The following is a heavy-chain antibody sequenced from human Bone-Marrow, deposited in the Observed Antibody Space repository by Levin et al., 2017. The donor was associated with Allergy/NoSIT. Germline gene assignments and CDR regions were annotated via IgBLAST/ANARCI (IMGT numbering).Heavy chain of an antibody. V-gene: IGHV3-30*18. Sequence: GGSLRLSCAASGFTFSSYGMHWVRQAPGKGLEWVAVISYDGSNKYYADSVKGRFTISRDNSKNTLYLQMNSLRAEDTAVYYCAKDLKNADLYGDYEFDADWGQGTLVTVSS. D-gene: IGHD4-17*01. CDR3: AKDLKNADLYGDYEFDAD. CDR1: GFTFSSYG. J-gene: IGHJ4*02. CDR2: ISYDGSNK.